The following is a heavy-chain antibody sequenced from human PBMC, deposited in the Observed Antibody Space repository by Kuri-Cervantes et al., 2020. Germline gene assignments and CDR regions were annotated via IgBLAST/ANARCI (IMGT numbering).Heavy chain of an antibody. J-gene: IGHJ4*02. Sequence: ASVKVSCKASGYTFTNYGVHWVRQAPGQGPEWMGRISTYNGNTNYAQKFQGRVTMTRNTSISTAYMELRGLRSDDTAVYYCARDGPTCYYGSGSYCGLGSSGLDYWGQGTLVTVSS. V-gene: IGHV1-18*01. CDR1: GYTFTNYG. CDR2: ISTYNGNT. CDR3: ARDGPTCYYGSGSYCGLGSSGLDY. D-gene: IGHD3-10*01.